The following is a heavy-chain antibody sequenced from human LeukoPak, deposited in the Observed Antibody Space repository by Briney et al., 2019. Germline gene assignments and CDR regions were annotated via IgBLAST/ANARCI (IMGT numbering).Heavy chain of an antibody. CDR1: GFTVSSNY. V-gene: IGHV3-53*01. CDR3: ASALRPFGY. J-gene: IGHJ4*02. Sequence: PGGSLRLSCAVSGFTVSSNYMSWVRQAPGKGLEWVSVIYSGGSTSYADSVKGRFTISRDNSKNTLYLQMNTLRAEDTAVYYCASALRPFGYWGQGTLVTLSS. CDR2: IYSGGST. D-gene: IGHD3-16*01.